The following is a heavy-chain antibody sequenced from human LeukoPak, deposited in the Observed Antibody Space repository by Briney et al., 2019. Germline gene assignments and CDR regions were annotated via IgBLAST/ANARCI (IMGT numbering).Heavy chain of an antibody. CDR2: IIPIFGTA. V-gene: IGHV1-69*13. CDR1: GGTFSSYA. D-gene: IGHD6-19*01. Sequence: ASVKVSCKASGGTFSSYAISWVRQAPGQGLEWMGGIIPIFGTANYAQKFQGRVTITADESTSTAYMELSSLRSEDTAVYYCARHIAVAGPGYFDLWGRGILVTVSS. J-gene: IGHJ2*01. CDR3: ARHIAVAGPGYFDL.